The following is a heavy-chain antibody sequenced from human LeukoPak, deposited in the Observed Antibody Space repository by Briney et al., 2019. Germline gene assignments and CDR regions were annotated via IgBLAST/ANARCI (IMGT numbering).Heavy chain of an antibody. J-gene: IGHJ4*02. V-gene: IGHV1-18*01. CDR2: ISGYNGNT. CDR3: ARDRREVSYYGSGSFKFGENYFDY. Sequence: GASVKVSCKASGCTFTNYGISWVRQAPGQGLEWMGWISGYNGNTNYAQKLQGRVTMTTDTSTSTAYMELRSLRSDDTAVHYCARDRREVSYYGSGSFKFGENYFDYWGQGTLVTVSS. CDR1: GCTFTNYG. D-gene: IGHD3-10*01.